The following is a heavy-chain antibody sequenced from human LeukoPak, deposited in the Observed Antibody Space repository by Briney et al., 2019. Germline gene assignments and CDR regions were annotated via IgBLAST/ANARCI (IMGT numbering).Heavy chain of an antibody. D-gene: IGHD3-16*02. CDR2: ISGRGGST. J-gene: IGHJ4*02. CDR3: ASCGHRAFGGVIALGGFDY. CDR1: GFTFSSYA. Sequence: GGSLRLSCAASGFTFSSYAMRWVRQAPGKGLEWVSAISGRGGSTYYADSVKGRFTSSGDNAKNTLYLQMNSLRDEDTAVYYCASCGHRAFGGVIALGGFDYWGQGTLVTVSS. V-gene: IGHV3-23*01.